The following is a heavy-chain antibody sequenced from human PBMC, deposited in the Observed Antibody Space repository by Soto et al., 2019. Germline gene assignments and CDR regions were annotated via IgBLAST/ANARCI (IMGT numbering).Heavy chain of an antibody. V-gene: IGHV4-59*08. CDR1: GDSISTDY. CDR2: IYYGGST. D-gene: IGHD3-10*01. Sequence: SETLSLTCTVSGDSISTDYWSWIRQSPGKGLEWIGFIYYGGSTNYNPSLKSRVTISVDTPKNQFSLTLTSVTAADTAVYYCARQGFGVLHGLVDVWGQGTTVTVS. J-gene: IGHJ6*02. CDR3: ARQGFGVLHGLVDV.